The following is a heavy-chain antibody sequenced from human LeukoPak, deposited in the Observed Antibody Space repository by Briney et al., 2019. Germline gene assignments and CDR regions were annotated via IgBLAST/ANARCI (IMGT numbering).Heavy chain of an antibody. CDR3: ARGIGAYTYGGYWYFDL. CDR2: ISAYNGNT. CDR1: GYTFTSYG. Sequence: ASVKVSCKASGYTFTSYGISWVRQAPGQGLEWMGWISAYNGNTNYAQNFQGRVTMTRDTSITTAYMELSSLRSDDTAVYYCARGIGAYTYGGYWYFDLWGRGTLVAVSS. J-gene: IGHJ2*01. D-gene: IGHD5-18*01. V-gene: IGHV1-18*01.